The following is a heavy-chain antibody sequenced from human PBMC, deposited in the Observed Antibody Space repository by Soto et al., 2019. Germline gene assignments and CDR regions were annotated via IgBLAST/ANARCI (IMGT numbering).Heavy chain of an antibody. CDR3: ATRSPAFDF. CDR1: GYTFTSFG. J-gene: IGHJ4*02. Sequence: QVQLVQSGPEVKPPGASVKVSCKTSGYTFTSFGISWVRQAPGQGLEWMGWIDTSKGKTNYAQRFQGRVTMTTDTSTSTAYMELRSLRSGDTAVFYCATRSPAFDFWGQGTLVTVSS. CDR2: IDTSKGKT. V-gene: IGHV1-18*01.